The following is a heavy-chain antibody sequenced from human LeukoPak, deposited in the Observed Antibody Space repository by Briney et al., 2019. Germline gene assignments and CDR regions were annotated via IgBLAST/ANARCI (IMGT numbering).Heavy chain of an antibody. CDR2: MNPNSGNT. CDR1: GYTFTSYD. J-gene: IGHJ3*02. V-gene: IGHV1-8*01. CDR3: AFVVGETRSDAFDI. D-gene: IGHD1-26*01. Sequence: ASVKVSCKASGYTFTSYDINWVRQATGQGLEWMGWMNPNSGNTGYAQKFQGRVTMTRNTSISTSYMELSSLRAEDTAVYYCAFVVGETRSDAFDIWGQGTIVTVSS.